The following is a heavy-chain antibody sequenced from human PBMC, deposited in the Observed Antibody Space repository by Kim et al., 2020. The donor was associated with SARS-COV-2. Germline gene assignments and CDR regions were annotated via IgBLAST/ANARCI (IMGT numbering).Heavy chain of an antibody. D-gene: IGHD3-16*01. CDR2: TKRKSDSYTT. Sequence: GGSLRLSCAASGFTFSDHHMDWVRQAPRKGLEWVGRTKRKSDSYTTLYAASVKGRFAISRDDSKNTLYLQMNSLKTDDTAVYYCARGPPLGSNWGQGTLVTVSS. CDR1: GFTFSDHH. V-gene: IGHV3-72*01. CDR3: ARGPPLGSN. J-gene: IGHJ4*02.